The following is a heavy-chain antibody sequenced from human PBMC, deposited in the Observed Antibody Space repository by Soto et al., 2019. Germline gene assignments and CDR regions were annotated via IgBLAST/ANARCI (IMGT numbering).Heavy chain of an antibody. CDR2: INEYGSVI. J-gene: IGHJ4*02. V-gene: IGHV3-74*01. CDR3: TRDIGGRGAY. Sequence: DVQLVESGGGLVRPGGSLRLSCAASGFTFSSYWMHWGRQVPGKGLVWVSRINEYGSVINYADSVKGRFTIFRDNSKNTLYLEMNSLRAEVAAVYSCTRDIGGRGAYWVQGTLVTVSS. D-gene: IGHD3-10*01. CDR1: GFTFSSYW.